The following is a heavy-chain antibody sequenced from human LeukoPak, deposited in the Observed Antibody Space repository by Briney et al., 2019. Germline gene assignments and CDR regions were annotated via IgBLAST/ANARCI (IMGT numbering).Heavy chain of an antibody. Sequence: PSETLSLTCTVSGGSISSSSYYWGWIRQPPGKGLEWIGSIYYSGSTYYNPSLKSRVTISVDTSKNQFSLKLSSVTAADTAVYYCGRHWGYRWFGELLLGAFDIWGQGTMVTVSS. CDR1: GGSISSSSYY. J-gene: IGHJ3*02. CDR2: IYYSGST. CDR3: GRHWGYRWFGELLLGAFDI. D-gene: IGHD3-10*01. V-gene: IGHV4-39*01.